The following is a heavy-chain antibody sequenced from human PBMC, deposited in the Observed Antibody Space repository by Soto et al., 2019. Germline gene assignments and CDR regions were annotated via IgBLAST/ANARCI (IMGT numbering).Heavy chain of an antibody. CDR3: ARQGPHGANWVRYFDS. D-gene: IGHD7-27*01. J-gene: IGHJ4*02. Sequence: SETLSLTCTVSGGSISSGSYYWGWIREPPGKGLEWIGSIYYSGSTYYNPSLKSRVTISVDTSKNQFSLKLSSVTAADTAVYYCARQGPHGANWVRYFDSWGQGTLVTVSS. CDR1: GGSISSGSYY. CDR2: IYYSGST. V-gene: IGHV4-39*01.